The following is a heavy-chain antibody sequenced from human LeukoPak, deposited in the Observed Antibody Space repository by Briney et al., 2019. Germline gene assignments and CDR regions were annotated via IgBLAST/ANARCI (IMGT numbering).Heavy chain of an antibody. J-gene: IGHJ4*02. V-gene: IGHV3-30-3*01. CDR2: TSSDLNVK. CDR1: GFTFRNYV. Sequence: AGSLRLSCAASGFTFRNYVIHWVRQAPGKGLEWVAVTSSDLNVKLYADSVKGRFTISRDNSRSTLYLQMNSLRPEDTAIYYCAREGYYGSGSPPSLYFDYWGQGTLVTVSS. D-gene: IGHD3-10*01. CDR3: AREGYYGSGSPPSLYFDY.